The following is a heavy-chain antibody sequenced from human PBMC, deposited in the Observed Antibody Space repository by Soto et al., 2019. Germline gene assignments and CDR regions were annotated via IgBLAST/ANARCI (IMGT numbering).Heavy chain of an antibody. Sequence: ASVKVSCKASGYTFTSYYINWVRQATGQGLEWMGWMNPNSGNTGYAQKFQGRVTMTRNTSISTAYMELSSLRSEDTAVYYCARGRIQYDYIWGSYRPRRDFDYWGQGTLVTVSS. V-gene: IGHV1-8*01. CDR2: MNPNSGNT. J-gene: IGHJ4*02. D-gene: IGHD3-16*02. CDR3: ARGRIQYDYIWGSYRPRRDFDY. CDR1: GYTFTSYY.